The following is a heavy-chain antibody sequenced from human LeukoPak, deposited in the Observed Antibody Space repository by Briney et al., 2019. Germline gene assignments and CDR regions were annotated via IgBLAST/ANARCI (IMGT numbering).Heavy chain of an antibody. CDR1: GDSVSSNSAA. J-gene: IGHJ5*02. CDR3: AREGGLIAAAGNRRFDP. Sequence: SQTLSLTCAISGDSVSSNSAAWNWIRQSPSRGLEWLGRTYYRSKWYNDYAVSVKSRITINQDTSKNQFSLQLNSVTPEDTAVYYCAREGGLIAAAGNRRFDPWGQGTLVTVSS. V-gene: IGHV6-1*01. D-gene: IGHD6-13*01. CDR2: TYYRSKWYN.